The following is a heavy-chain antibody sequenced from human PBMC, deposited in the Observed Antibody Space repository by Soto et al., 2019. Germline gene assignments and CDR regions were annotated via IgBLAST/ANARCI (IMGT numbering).Heavy chain of an antibody. D-gene: IGHD2-8*01. V-gene: IGHV5-51*01. CDR2: IYPGDAET. Sequence: GASLKLSCGGTGYNFTKYWIGCVRQMPGKGLELMGIIYPGDAETRYSPSFQGQVTISVDKSRNTAYLHWSSLKAPDTAIYYCFILYGAARRGFDYWGPGTLVTVSS. CDR3: FILYGAARRGFDY. J-gene: IGHJ4*02. CDR1: GYNFTKYW.